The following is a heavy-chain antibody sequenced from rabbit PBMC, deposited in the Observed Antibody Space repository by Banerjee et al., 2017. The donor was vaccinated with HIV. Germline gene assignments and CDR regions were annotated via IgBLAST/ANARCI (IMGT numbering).Heavy chain of an antibody. CDR2: IDSSDGNT. CDR3: ARSTYNNYVGFTL. V-gene: IGHV1S40*01. Sequence: QSLEESGGDLVKPGASLTLTCTASGFSFSSNYMCWVRQAPGKGLEWIACIDSSDGNTWYASWVNGRFTISKTSSTTVTLQMTSLTAADTATYFCARSTYNNYVGFTLWGPGTLVTVS. J-gene: IGHJ4*01. CDR1: GFSFSSNY. D-gene: IGHD6-1*01.